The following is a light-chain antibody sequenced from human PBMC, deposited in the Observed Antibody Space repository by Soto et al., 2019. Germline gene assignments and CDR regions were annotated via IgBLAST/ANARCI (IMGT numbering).Light chain of an antibody. CDR1: SSNIGAGFD. CDR3: SLYTSSSTVA. J-gene: IGLJ2*01. Sequence: QSVLTQPPSVSGAPGQRVAISCTGTSSNIGAGFDVHWYQQPPGTPPKLMIYEVSNRPSGVPDRFSGSKSGNTASLTMSGLQAEDEANYYCSLYTSSSTVAFGGGTKLTVL. V-gene: IGLV2-18*01. CDR2: EVS.